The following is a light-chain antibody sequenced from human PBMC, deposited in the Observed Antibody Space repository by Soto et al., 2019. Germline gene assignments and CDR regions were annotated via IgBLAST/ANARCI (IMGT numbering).Light chain of an antibody. CDR2: GAS. Sequence: EIVLTQSPGTLSLSPGERATLSCRASQSVSSSYLAWYQQKPGQAPRLLIYGASSRATGIPDRFSGSGSGTDFTLTISRLEPDEFAVYYCQQYVSSLTFGGGTQVEIK. J-gene: IGKJ4*01. CDR1: QSVSSSY. V-gene: IGKV3-20*01. CDR3: QQYVSSLT.